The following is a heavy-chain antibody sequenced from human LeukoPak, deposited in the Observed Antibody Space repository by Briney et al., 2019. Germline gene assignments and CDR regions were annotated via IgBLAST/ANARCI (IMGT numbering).Heavy chain of an antibody. D-gene: IGHD2-15*01. J-gene: IGHJ6*02. CDR3: ASPCSGDSCYGNYYGMDV. CDR1: GYTFTGYY. Sequence: ASVRLSCKGSGYTFTGYYMHWVRQAPGQGLEWMGWINPNSGGTNYAQKVQGRVTMTRDTSNSTAYMELSRLRSDDTAVYYCASPCSGDSCYGNYYGMDVWGQGTTVTVSS. CDR2: INPNSGGT. V-gene: IGHV1-2*02.